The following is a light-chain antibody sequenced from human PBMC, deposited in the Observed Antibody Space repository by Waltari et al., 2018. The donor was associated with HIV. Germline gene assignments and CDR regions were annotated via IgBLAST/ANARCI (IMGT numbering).Light chain of an antibody. CDR3: QQSYSGLT. CDR1: QTISTY. Sequence: DIQMTQSPSSLSASLVDTVFITCRSSQTISTYVNWYQQKPGRAPNRLIYAASTLHDGVASRFSGSGSGTEFNLTINSLQVEDFAVYYCQQSYSGLTFGPGTKVDV. V-gene: IGKV1-39*01. CDR2: AAS. J-gene: IGKJ3*01.